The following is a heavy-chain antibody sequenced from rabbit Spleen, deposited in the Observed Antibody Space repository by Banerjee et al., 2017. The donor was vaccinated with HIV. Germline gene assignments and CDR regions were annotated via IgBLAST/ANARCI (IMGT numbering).Heavy chain of an antibody. CDR2: IDLLFGTT. CDR3: VRGASGSGYYSL. Sequence: QEQLMESGGGLVQPGESLKLSCKASGFDFSGTGVSWVRQAPGKGLEWIGYIDLLFGTTYYANWVNGRFTISSHSAQNTLYLQLHSLTAADTATYFCVRGASGSGYYSLWGPGTLVTVS. J-gene: IGHJ4*01. CDR1: GFDFSGTG. D-gene: IGHD1-1*01. V-gene: IGHV1S47*01.